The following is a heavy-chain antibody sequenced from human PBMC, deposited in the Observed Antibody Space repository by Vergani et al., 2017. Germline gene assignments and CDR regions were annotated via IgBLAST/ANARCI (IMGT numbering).Heavy chain of an antibody. V-gene: IGHV1-69*01. J-gene: IGHJ4*02. CDR2: IIPIFGTA. CDR1: GGTFSSYA. D-gene: IGHD4-23*01. CDR3: ASPRFDYGGNSGLDY. Sequence: QVQLVQSGAQVKKPGSSVKVSCKASGGTFSSYAISWVRQAPGQGLEWMGGIIPIFGTANYAQKFQGRVTITADESTSTAYMELSSLRSEDTAVYYCASPRFDYGGNSGLDYWGQGTLVTVSS.